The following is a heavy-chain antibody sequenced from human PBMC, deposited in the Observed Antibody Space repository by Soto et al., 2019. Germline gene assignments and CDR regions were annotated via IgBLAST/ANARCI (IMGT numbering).Heavy chain of an antibody. J-gene: IGHJ1*01. Sequence: EVQLVESGGGLVQPGRSLRLSCAASGFTFDDYAMHWVRQVPGKGLEWVSGSNWNSGSIGYGDSVKGRFAISRDNAKNSLHLHMNSLSAEDTAFYYCVTDASINWYSGHFRNWGQGTLVTVSS. CDR2: SNWNSGSI. CDR3: VTDASINWYSGHFRN. CDR1: GFTFDDYA. V-gene: IGHV3-9*01. D-gene: IGHD6-13*01.